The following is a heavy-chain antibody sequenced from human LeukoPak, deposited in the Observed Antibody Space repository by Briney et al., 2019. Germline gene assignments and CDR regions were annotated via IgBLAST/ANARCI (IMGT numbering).Heavy chain of an antibody. CDR2: INPSGGST. CDR3: AADRHCNSARCYPYNFDY. D-gene: IGHD2/OR15-2a*01. Sequence: ASVKVSCKASGYTFTSYYMHWVRQAPGQGLEWMGIINPSGGSTSYAQKFQGRVTMTRDTSTSTVYMELSSLRSEDTAVYYCAADRHCNSARCYPYNFDYWGQGTLVTVSS. V-gene: IGHV1-46*01. J-gene: IGHJ4*02. CDR1: GYTFTSYY.